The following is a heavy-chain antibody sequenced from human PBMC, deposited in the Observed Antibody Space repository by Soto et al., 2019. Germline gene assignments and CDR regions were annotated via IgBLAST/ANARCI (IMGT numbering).Heavy chain of an antibody. Sequence: ASVKVSCKASGYNCTSYGIHWVRQAPGQMREWTGWINAGNGNTKYSEKFQGRVTITRDTSASTAYLVLSSLRSEETAVYYCARDPNDSSAYYHHYYYGMDVWGQGPTVTVSS. CDR1: GYNCTSYG. V-gene: IGHV1-3*01. CDR3: ARDPNDSSAYYHHYYYGMDV. J-gene: IGHJ6*02. CDR2: INAGNGNT. D-gene: IGHD3-22*01.